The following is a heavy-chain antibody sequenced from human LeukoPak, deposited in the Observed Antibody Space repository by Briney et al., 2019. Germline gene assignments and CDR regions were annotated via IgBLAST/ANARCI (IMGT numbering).Heavy chain of an antibody. V-gene: IGHV3-48*03. CDR2: ISSSGSTI. CDR1: GLTFSSYE. J-gene: IGHJ6*04. Sequence: GGSLRLSCAASGLTFSSYEMNWVRQAPGKGLEWVSYISSSGSTIYYADSVKGRFTISRDNTKNSLYLQMNSLRAEDTAVYYCARDNLPRRMDVWGKGTTVTISS. CDR3: ARDNLPRRMDV.